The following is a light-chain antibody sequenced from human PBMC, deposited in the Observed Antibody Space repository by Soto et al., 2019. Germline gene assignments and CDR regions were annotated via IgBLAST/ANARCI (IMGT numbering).Light chain of an antibody. V-gene: IGLV2-11*01. J-gene: IGLJ1*01. CDR3: CSYAGMYSDV. Sequence: QSALTQPRSVSGSPGQSVTISCTGTSSDVGGYNYVSWYQQHPGKAPKLMIYDVSKRPSGVPDRFSGSKSGNTASLTISGRQAEDEADYYCCSYAGMYSDVFAAGTKLTVL. CDR1: SSDVGGYNY. CDR2: DVS.